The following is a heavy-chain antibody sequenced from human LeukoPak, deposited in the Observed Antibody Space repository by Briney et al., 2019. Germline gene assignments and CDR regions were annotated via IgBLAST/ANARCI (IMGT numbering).Heavy chain of an antibody. D-gene: IGHD5-12*01. Sequence: SETLSLTCTVSGGSISSSSYYWGWIRQPPGKGLEWIGRIYTSGSTNYNPSLKSRVTMSVDTSKNQFSLKLSSVTAADTAVYYCARLAGVYSGYDSGDYWGQGTLVTVSS. V-gene: IGHV4-39*07. CDR1: GGSISSSSYY. CDR2: IYTSGST. J-gene: IGHJ4*02. CDR3: ARLAGVYSGYDSGDY.